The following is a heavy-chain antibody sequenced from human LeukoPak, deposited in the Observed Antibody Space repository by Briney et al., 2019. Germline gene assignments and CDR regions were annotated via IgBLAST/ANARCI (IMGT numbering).Heavy chain of an antibody. D-gene: IGHD6-13*01. CDR3: ARSAESSSWVEFDY. CDR2: INPNSGGT. J-gene: IGHJ4*02. CDR1: GYTFTGYY. Sequence: ASVKVSCKASGYTFTGYYMHWVRQAPGQGLEWMGWINPNSGGTNYAQKFQVRGTMTRDTSISTAYMELSRLRSDDTAEYYCARSAESSSWVEFDYWGQGTLVTVSS. V-gene: IGHV1-2*02.